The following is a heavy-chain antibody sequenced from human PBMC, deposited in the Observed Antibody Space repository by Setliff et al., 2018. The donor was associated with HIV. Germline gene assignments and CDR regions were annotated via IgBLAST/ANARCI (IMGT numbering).Heavy chain of an antibody. D-gene: IGHD3-22*01. J-gene: IGHJ3*02. CDR3: ARENTYDSSGWGAFDI. Sequence: ASVQVSCKASGYTFTSYGISWVRQAPGQGLEWMGWISAYSGNTNYAQKLQGRVTMTTDTSTSTAYMELRSLRSDDTAVYYCARENTYDSSGWGAFDIWGPGTMVTVSS. CDR2: ISAYSGNT. CDR1: GYTFTSYG. V-gene: IGHV1-18*01.